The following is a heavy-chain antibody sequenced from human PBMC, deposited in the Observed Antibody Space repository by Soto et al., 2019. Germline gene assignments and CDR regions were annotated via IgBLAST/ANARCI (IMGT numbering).Heavy chain of an antibody. CDR3: TGGGGGPDYLWGTYRPFDF. Sequence: QVRLQQWGAGLLKPSETLSLTCAVYGESFRDYYWSWVRQTPGKGLEWIGEINQSGSTNYNPSLKRPLTISIEPFKKQFSLKVNSGTGADTSVYYCTGGGGGPDYLWGTYRPFDFWGQGTLVTVSS. CDR2: INQSGST. J-gene: IGHJ4*02. V-gene: IGHV4-34*01. CDR1: GESFRDYY. D-gene: IGHD3-16*02.